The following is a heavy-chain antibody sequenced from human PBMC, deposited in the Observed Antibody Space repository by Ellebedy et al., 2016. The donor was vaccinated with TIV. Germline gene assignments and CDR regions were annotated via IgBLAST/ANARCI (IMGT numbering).Heavy chain of an antibody. V-gene: IGHV3-23*01. J-gene: IGHJ3*02. D-gene: IGHD3-22*01. CDR2: ISGNGGST. CDR3: AREYDSSEGDAFDI. Sequence: PGGSLRLSCAVSGLTFRNYAVHWVRQAPGKGLEWVSAISGNGGSTHYADSVKGRFTISRDNSKNTLYLQMNSLRAEDTAVYYCAREYDSSEGDAFDIWGQGTMVTVSS. CDR1: GLTFRNYA.